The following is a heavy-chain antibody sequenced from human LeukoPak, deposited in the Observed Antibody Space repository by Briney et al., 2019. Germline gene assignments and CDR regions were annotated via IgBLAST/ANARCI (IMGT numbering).Heavy chain of an antibody. CDR1: GFTVTTNY. D-gene: IGHD1-1*01. J-gene: IGHJ6*03. CDR2: IYSGGIT. CDR3: ARGPPRGKYYYMDV. Sequence: GGSLRLSCAASGFTVTTNYMSWVRQAPGKGLEWVSVIYSGGITYYADSVKGRFTISRDNAKNSLYLQMNSLTAGDTAVYYCARGPPRGKYYYMDVWGKGTTVTVSS. V-gene: IGHV3-66*01.